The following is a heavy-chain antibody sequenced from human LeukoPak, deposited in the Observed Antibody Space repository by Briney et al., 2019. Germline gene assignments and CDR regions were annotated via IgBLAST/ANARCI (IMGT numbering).Heavy chain of an antibody. CDR3: AKGGGSPYYYGSGSYGMDV. D-gene: IGHD3-10*01. CDR1: GFTFSSYA. J-gene: IGHJ6*02. CDR2: ISGSGGSI. Sequence: GSLRLSCATSGFTFSSYAMSWVRQAPGKGLEWVSAISGSGGSIYYADSVKGRFTISRDNSKNTLYLQMNSLRAEDTAVYYCAKGGGSPYYYGSGSYGMDVWGQGTTITVSS. V-gene: IGHV3-23*01.